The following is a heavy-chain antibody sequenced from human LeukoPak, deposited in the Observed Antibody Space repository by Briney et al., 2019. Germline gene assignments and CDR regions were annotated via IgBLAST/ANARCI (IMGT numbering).Heavy chain of an antibody. J-gene: IGHJ4*02. CDR1: GFTFSSYA. V-gene: IGHV3-73*01. CDR3: TRLAVALRDY. CDR2: IRSKANSYAT. Sequence: PGGSLRLSCAASGFTFSSYAMHWVRQASGKGLEWVGRIRSKANSYATAYAASVKGRFTISRDDSKNTAYLQMNSLKTEDTAVYYCTRLAVALRDYWGQGTLVTVSS. D-gene: IGHD6-19*01.